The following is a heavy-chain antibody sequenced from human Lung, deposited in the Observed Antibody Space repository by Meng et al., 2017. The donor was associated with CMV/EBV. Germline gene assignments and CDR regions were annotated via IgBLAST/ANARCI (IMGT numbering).Heavy chain of an antibody. D-gene: IGHD4-17*01. CDR1: GFPFGHYW. CDR2: INNDGSSP. CDR3: GRDHYGDYYFDK. V-gene: IGHV3-74*03. J-gene: IGHJ4*02. Sequence: GESXKISCAASGFPFGHYWMHWVRQVPGKGLVWVSRINNDGSSPQYADSVRGRFTISRDNGKNTLYLQMHSLTAEDTAVYYCGRDHYGDYYFDKWGQGTLVTVSS.